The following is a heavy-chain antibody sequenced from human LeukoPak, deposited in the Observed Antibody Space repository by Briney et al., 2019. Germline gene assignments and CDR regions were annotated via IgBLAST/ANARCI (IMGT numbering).Heavy chain of an antibody. D-gene: IGHD3-10*01. Sequence: ASVKVSCKVSGYSLTELSIHWVRQAPGKGLEWMGSFDPEDNDPISAEKLQGRLTMTEDTSRDTAYMELSSLTFEDTAVYYCATGFGERRLLPVYGYFFDFWGQGTLVSVSS. V-gene: IGHV1-24*01. CDR2: FDPEDNDP. J-gene: IGHJ4*02. CDR3: ATGFGERRLLPVYGYFFDF. CDR1: GYSLTELS.